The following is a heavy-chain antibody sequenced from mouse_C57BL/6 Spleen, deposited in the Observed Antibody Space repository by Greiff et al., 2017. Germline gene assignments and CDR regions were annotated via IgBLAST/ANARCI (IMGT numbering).Heavy chain of an antibody. CDR2: INPSTGGT. D-gene: IGHD2-10*01. CDR1: GYSFTGYY. Sequence: VHVKQSGPELVKPGASVKISCKASGYSFTGYYMNWVKQSPGKSLEWIGEINPSTGGTTYNQKFKAKATLTVDKSSSTAYMQLKSLTSEDSAVYYCARSYSYFDYWGQGTTLTVSS. J-gene: IGHJ2*01. CDR3: ARSYSYFDY. V-gene: IGHV1-42*01.